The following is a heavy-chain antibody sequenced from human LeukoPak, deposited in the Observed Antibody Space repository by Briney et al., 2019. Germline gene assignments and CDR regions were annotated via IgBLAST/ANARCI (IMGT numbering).Heavy chain of an antibody. Sequence: GASVEVSCKASGGTFSSHAISWVRQAPGQGREWMGGIIPIFGTANYAQKFQGRVTITADESTSTAYMELSSLRSEDTAVYYCARTELRFLEWLPDNWFDPWGQGTLVTVSS. J-gene: IGHJ5*02. D-gene: IGHD3-3*01. CDR2: IIPIFGTA. CDR3: ARTELRFLEWLPDNWFDP. CDR1: GGTFSSHA. V-gene: IGHV1-69*01.